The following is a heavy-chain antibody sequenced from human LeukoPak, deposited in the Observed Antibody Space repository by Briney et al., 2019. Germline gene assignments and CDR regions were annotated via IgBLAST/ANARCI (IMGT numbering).Heavy chain of an antibody. CDR3: VGSGFDFWSGYYP. CDR2: IYYSGST. J-gene: IGHJ5*02. D-gene: IGHD3-3*01. CDR1: GGSISSSRYY. Sequence: SETLSLTCTVSGGSISSSRYYWGRIRQPPGKGLEWIGSIYYSGSTYDNPSLKSRVTISVDTSKNQFSLKLSSVTAADTAVYYCVGSGFDFWSGYYPWGQGTLVTVSS. V-gene: IGHV4-39*01.